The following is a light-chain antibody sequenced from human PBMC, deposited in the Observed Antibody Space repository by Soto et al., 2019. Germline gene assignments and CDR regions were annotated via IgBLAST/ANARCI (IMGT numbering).Light chain of an antibody. CDR3: QQYSDWPPWT. Sequence: EVVLTQSPGTLSLSPGERATLSCRASQTISSSYLAWYQQKPGQAPRLLIYGASTRATGIPDRFRGSGSGTEFTLTIGSLQSEDFAVYYCQQYSDWPPWTFGQGTKVDIK. V-gene: IGKV3-15*01. CDR1: QTISSSY. J-gene: IGKJ1*01. CDR2: GAS.